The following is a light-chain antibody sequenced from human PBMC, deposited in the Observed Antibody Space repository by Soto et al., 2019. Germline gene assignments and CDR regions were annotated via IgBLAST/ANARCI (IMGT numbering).Light chain of an antibody. J-gene: IGLJ1*01. CDR2: DVS. Sequence: QSALTQPASVSGSPGQSITISCTGTSSDVGGYNYVSWYQQHPGKAPKLMIYDVSNRPSGVSNRFSGSKSGNTASLTISGLQAEDEADYYCSSYTSSSTPLYVLGTGTKVTVL. CDR3: SSYTSSSTPLYV. CDR1: SSDVGGYNY. V-gene: IGLV2-14*01.